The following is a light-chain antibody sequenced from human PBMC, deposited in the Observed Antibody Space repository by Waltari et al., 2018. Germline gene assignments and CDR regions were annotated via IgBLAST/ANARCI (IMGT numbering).Light chain of an antibody. Sequence: QSAPVQSPSMSGSLGQSVTISCTGTSNDIGRYDYVSCYRQQPDMTIKLMMYRVNMRPSGVSDRFSGSKSGNTASLTISGLQAEDEADYYCSSYEARDTYIFGGGTRLTV. CDR1: SNDIGRYDY. V-gene: IGLV2-11*01. J-gene: IGLJ2*01. CDR2: RVN. CDR3: SSYEARDTYI.